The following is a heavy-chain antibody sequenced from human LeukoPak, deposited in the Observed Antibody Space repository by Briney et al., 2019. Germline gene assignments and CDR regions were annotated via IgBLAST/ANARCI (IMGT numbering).Heavy chain of an antibody. CDR1: GGSFSGYY. D-gene: IGHD3-22*01. V-gene: IGHV4-34*01. CDR3: ARASYSYDISGWVPFDY. J-gene: IGHJ4*02. CDR2: INHSGST. Sequence: SETVSLTCAVYGGSFSGYYWSWIRHPPGKGLEWLGEINHSGSTNYNPPRKSRVTISVDTSKNQFSLRLSSVTAADTAVYYCARASYSYDISGWVPFDYWGQGTLVTVSS.